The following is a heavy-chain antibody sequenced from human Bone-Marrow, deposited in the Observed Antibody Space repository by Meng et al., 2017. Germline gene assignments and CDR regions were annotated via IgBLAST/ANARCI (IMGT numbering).Heavy chain of an antibody. CDR2: INHSGST. D-gene: IGHD6-13*01. Sequence: QVQLRQWGAGLLKPSETRSITCSVYGGSFSGFYWNWFRHPPGKGLEWIAEINHSGSTNINPSLKSRVTILADTSKNQFSLKVRSVTAADTAVYYCAREAYSTSLSSATGFDYWGQGTLVTVSS. CDR1: GGSFSGFY. J-gene: IGHJ4*02. CDR3: AREAYSTSLSSATGFDY. V-gene: IGHV4-34*01.